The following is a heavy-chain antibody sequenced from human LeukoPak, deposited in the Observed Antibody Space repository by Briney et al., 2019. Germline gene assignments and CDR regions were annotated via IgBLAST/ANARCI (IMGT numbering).Heavy chain of an antibody. CDR3: ARRETYYSDSGGYSIDAFDI. CDR1: GFTFSSYA. D-gene: IGHD3-22*01. Sequence: GGSLRLSCTASGFTFSSYAMSWVRQAPGKGLEWVSAISGSGGSTYYADSVKGRVTISRDNSKNTLYLEMNSLRAEDAAVYYCARRETYYSDSGGYSIDAFDIWGQGTMVTVSS. V-gene: IGHV3-23*01. J-gene: IGHJ3*02. CDR2: ISGSGGST.